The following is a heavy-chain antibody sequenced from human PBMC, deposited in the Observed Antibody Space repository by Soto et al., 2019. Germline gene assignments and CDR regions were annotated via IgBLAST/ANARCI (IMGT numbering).Heavy chain of an antibody. CDR1: GFTFSSYA. V-gene: IGHV3-23*01. CDR3: AKPLGYSGYSHDSWFDP. CDR2: ISGSGGST. J-gene: IGHJ5*02. D-gene: IGHD5-12*01. Sequence: GGSLRLSCAASGFTFSSYAMSWVRQAPGKGLEWVSAISGSGGSTYYADSVKGRFTISRDNSKNTLYLQMNSLRAEDTAVDYCAKPLGYSGYSHDSWFDPWGQGTLVTVSS.